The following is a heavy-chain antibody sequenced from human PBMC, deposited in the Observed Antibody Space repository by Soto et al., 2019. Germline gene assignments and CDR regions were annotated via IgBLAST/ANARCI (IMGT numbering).Heavy chain of an antibody. V-gene: IGHV4-30-2*01. Sequence: SETLSLTCTVSGGSISSGGYSWSWIRQPPGKGLEWIGYIYHSGSTYYNPSLKSRVTISVDRSKNQFSLKLSSVTAADMAVYYCARGPPFLPWGQGTLVTVSS. CDR3: ARGPPFLP. D-gene: IGHD3-3*02. CDR2: IYHSGST. J-gene: IGHJ5*02. CDR1: GGSISSGGYS.